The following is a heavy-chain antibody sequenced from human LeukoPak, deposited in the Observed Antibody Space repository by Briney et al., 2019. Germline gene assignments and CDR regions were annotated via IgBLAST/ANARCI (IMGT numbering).Heavy chain of an antibody. Sequence: ASAKVSCKASGYTFTSYAMNWVRQAPGQGLEWMGWINTNTGNPTYAQGFTGRFVFSLDTSVSTAYLQISSLKAEDTAVYYCARSSYYYGSGSHNWFDPWGQGTLVTVSS. CDR2: INTNTGNP. CDR3: ARSSYYYGSGSHNWFDP. D-gene: IGHD3-10*01. J-gene: IGHJ5*02. CDR1: GYTFTSYA. V-gene: IGHV7-4-1*02.